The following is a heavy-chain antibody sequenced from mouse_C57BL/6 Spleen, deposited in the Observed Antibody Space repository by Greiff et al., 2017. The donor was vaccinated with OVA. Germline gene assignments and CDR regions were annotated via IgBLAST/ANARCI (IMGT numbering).Heavy chain of an antibody. D-gene: IGHD2-4*01. CDR3: ARWGDYGGFDY. CDR1: GYTFTDYY. J-gene: IGHJ2*01. Sequence: QVQLQQSGAELVRPGASVKLSCKASGYTFTDYYINWVKQRPGQGLEWIARIYPGSGNTYYNEKFKGKATLTAEKSSSTAYMQLSSLTSEDSAVYFCARWGDYGGFDYWGQGTTLTVSS. CDR2: IYPGSGNT. V-gene: IGHV1-76*01.